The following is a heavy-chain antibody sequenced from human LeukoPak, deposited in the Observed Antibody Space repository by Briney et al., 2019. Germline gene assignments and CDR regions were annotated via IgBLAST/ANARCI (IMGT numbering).Heavy chain of an antibody. D-gene: IGHD4-17*01. CDR3: ARGTMTTVTYYFDY. J-gene: IGHJ4*02. CDR2: ISYSGTT. V-gene: IGHV4-31*03. CDR1: GGSISSGTYY. Sequence: SQTLSLTCIVSGGSISSGTYYWSWIRQHPGKGLEWIGYISYSGTTYYNPSLESRVTISVDTSKNQFSLKLSSVTAADTAVYYCARGTMTTVTYYFDYWGQGTLVTVSS.